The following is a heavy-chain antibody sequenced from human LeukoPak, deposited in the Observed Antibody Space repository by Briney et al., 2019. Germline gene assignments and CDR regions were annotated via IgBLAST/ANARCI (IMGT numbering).Heavy chain of an antibody. V-gene: IGHV3-7*01. Sequence: GRSLRLSYAASGFTFRNYAMHWVRQAPGKGLEWVVNIKQDGSEKYYVDSGKGRFAISRDNAKNSLYLQMNSLRAEDTAVYYCARVYYYASGSRWGDYFDYWGQGTLVTVSS. CDR2: IKQDGSEK. D-gene: IGHD3-10*01. CDR3: ARVYYYASGSRWGDYFDY. J-gene: IGHJ4*02. CDR1: GFTFRNYA.